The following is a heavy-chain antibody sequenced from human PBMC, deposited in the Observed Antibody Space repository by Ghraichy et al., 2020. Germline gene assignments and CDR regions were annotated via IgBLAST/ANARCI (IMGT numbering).Heavy chain of an antibody. CDR3: ARGGDGFTTPGFDY. D-gene: IGHD5-24*01. V-gene: IGHV3-74*01. CDR2: IKSDGSIT. Sequence: GESLNISCAASGFTFSSYWMHWVRQAPGKGLVWVSRIKSDGSITTYADSVKGRFTISRDNARNTLFLQMNGLRAEDTAVYYCARGGDGFTTPGFDYWGQGTLATVSS. J-gene: IGHJ4*02. CDR1: GFTFSSYW.